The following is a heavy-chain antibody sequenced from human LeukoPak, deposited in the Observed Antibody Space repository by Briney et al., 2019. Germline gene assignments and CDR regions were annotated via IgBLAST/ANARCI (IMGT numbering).Heavy chain of an antibody. Sequence: GGSLRLSCAASGFTLSSYSMNWVRQAPGKGLEWVSSFTASGGRTYYADSVKGRFTISRDNSKNTLYLQLNSLSAADTALYFCAKGLSDPNLVLDSWGQGTLVTVSS. CDR3: AKGLSDPNLVLDS. V-gene: IGHV3-23*01. J-gene: IGHJ4*02. CDR1: GFTLSSYS. D-gene: IGHD2-8*02. CDR2: FTASGGRT.